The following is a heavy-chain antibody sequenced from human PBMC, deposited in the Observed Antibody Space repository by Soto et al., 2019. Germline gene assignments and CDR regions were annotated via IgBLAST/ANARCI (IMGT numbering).Heavy chain of an antibody. CDR3: AKCKGVFNWASSYLDY. D-gene: IGHD1-1*01. Sequence: PGGSLRLSCAASGFIFSSYWMSWVRQAPGKGLEWVALTSYDGNNEYYTASVKGRFTISRDNSKNSLFLQMNSPRPEDTAVYYCAKCKGVFNWASSYLDYWGQGALVTVAS. V-gene: IGHV3-30*18. J-gene: IGHJ4*02. CDR2: TSYDGNNE. CDR1: GFIFSSYW.